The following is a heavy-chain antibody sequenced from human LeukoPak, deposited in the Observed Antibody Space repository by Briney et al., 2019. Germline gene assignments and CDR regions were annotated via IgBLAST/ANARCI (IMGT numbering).Heavy chain of an antibody. CDR1: GFTFTSSA. CDR2: IVVGSGNT. Sequence: ASVKVSCKASGFTFTSSAMQWVRQARGQRLEWIGWIVVGSGNTNYAQKFQERVTITRDMSTSTAYMELSSLRSEDTAVYYCAPSSIAARKGATGFDYWGQGTLVTVSS. D-gene: IGHD6-6*01. V-gene: IGHV1-58*02. J-gene: IGHJ4*02. CDR3: APSSIAARKGATGFDY.